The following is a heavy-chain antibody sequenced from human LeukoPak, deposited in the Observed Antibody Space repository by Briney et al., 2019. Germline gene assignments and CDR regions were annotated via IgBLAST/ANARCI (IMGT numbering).Heavy chain of an antibody. CDR1: GFTSSNHW. J-gene: IGHJ4*01. D-gene: IGHD3-22*01. V-gene: IGHV3-74*01. CDR2: IYGGGSST. Sequence: PGGSLRLSCVASGFTSSNHWMHWVRQVPGEGLVWVSRIYGGGSSTSYADSVKGRFSISRDNGENTLYLQMNSLRVEDTAVYYCARGPGSSGGAYVGDYWGHGTLVTVSS. CDR3: ARGPGSSGGAYVGDY.